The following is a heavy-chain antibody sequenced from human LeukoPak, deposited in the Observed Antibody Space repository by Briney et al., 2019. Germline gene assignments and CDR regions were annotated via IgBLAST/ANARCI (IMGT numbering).Heavy chain of an antibody. J-gene: IGHJ4*02. D-gene: IGHD3-9*01. CDR1: GYTFTDYA. CDR2: INTNTGNP. Sequence: ASVKVSCKASGYTFTDYAMNWVRQAPGQGLEWVGWINTNTGNPTYAQGFTGRFVFSLDTSVSTAYLQISSLKAEDTAVYYCARHSRPWYDILTGYFGYWGQGTLVTVSS. V-gene: IGHV7-4-1*02. CDR3: ARHSRPWYDILTGYFGY.